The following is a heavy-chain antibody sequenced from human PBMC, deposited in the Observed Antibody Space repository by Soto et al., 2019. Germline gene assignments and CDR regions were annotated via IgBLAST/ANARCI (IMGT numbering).Heavy chain of an antibody. V-gene: IGHV3-11*01. J-gene: IGHJ3*02. D-gene: IGHD4-17*01. CDR3: ARGTAYYGGNPLNALDAFDI. Sequence: PGGSLRLSCAASGFTFSDYYMSWIRQAPGKGLEWVSYISSSGSTIYYADSVKGRFTISRDNAKNSLYLQMNSLRAEDTAVYYCARGTAYYGGNPLNALDAFDIWGQGTMVTVSS. CDR2: ISSSGSTI. CDR1: GFTFSDYY.